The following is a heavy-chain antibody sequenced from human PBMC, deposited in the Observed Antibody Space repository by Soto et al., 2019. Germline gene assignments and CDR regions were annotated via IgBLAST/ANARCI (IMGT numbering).Heavy chain of an antibody. J-gene: IGHJ4*02. D-gene: IGHD1-1*01. CDR3: ARELQSNTELDY. CDR2: INGDGRRT. CDR1: GFTFSSYG. V-gene: IGHV3-74*03. Sequence: PGGSLRLSCAASGFTFSSYGMHWVRQAPGKGLEWVSRINGDGRRTTYADSVKGRFTISRDNAKNSLYLLMNSLRAEDTAVYHCARELQSNTELDYWGQGTLVTVSS.